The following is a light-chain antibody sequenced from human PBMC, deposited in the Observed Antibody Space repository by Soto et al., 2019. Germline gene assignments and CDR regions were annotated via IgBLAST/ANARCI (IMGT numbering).Light chain of an antibody. V-gene: IGLV4-69*01. CDR3: QTWGTGIQVV. CDR1: SGHSSYA. Sequence: QLVLTQSPSASASLGASVKLTCTLSSGHSSYAIAWHQQQPEKGPRHLVKHTSDGSHSKGYGVPYRFSGSIYVSDRYLTLSRLPSEDEADYYCQTWGTGIQVVVGGGTKLTVL. J-gene: IGLJ2*01. CDR2: HTSDGSH.